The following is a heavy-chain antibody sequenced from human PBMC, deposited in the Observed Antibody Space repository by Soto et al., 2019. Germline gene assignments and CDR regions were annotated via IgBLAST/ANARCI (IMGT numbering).Heavy chain of an antibody. CDR1: GFTFDDYA. CDR3: AKDLINKGAFDI. CDR2: ISWNSGSI. Sequence: EVQLVESGGGLVQTGRSLRLSCAASGFTFDDYAMHWVRQAPGKGLVWVSGISWNSGSIGYADSVKGRFTISRDNAKNSLYLQMNSLRAEDTALYYCAKDLINKGAFDIWGQGTMVTVSS. J-gene: IGHJ3*02. V-gene: IGHV3-9*01.